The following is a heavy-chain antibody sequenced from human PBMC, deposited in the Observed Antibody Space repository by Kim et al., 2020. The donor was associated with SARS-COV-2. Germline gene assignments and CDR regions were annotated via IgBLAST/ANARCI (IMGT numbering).Heavy chain of an antibody. J-gene: IGHJ4*02. Sequence: NPPRKSRVTISVDTSKNQFPRKLSSVTAADTAVYYCASPHDYGDYGVYGYWGQGTLVTVSS. V-gene: IGHV4-39*01. D-gene: IGHD4-17*01. CDR3: ASPHDYGDYGVYGY.